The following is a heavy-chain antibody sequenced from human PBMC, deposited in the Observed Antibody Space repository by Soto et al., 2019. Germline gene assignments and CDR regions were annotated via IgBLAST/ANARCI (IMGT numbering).Heavy chain of an antibody. V-gene: IGHV1-69*02. CDR3: ASSGTFGGVIALCAFDI. D-gene: IGHD3-16*02. J-gene: IGHJ3*02. CDR1: GGTFSSYT. Sequence: ASVKVSCKASGGTFSSYTISWARQAPGQGLEWMGRIIPILGIANYAQKFQGRVTITADKSTSTAYMELSSLRSEDTAVYYCASSGTFGGVIALCAFDIWGQGTMVTVSS. CDR2: IIPILGIA.